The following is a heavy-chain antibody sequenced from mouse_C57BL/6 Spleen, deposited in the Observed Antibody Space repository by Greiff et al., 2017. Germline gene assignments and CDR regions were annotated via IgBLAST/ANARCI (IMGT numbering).Heavy chain of an antibody. D-gene: IGHD4-1*01. CDR3: ARRETGPFAY. V-gene: IGHV5-6*01. CDR1: GFTFSSYG. CDR2: ISSGGSYT. Sequence: EVQRVESGGDLVKPGGSLKLSCAASGFTFSSYGMSWVRQTPDKRLEWVATISSGGSYTYYPDSVKGRFTISRDNAKNTLYLQMSSLKSEDTAMYYCARRETGPFAYWGQGTLVTVSA. J-gene: IGHJ3*01.